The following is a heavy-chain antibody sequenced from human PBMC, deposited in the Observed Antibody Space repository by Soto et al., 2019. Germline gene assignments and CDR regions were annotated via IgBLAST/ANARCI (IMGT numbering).Heavy chain of an antibody. D-gene: IGHD2-2*01. V-gene: IGHV1-69*12. CDR1: GGTFSSYA. CDR3: ARVGGDCISTSCSFDY. CDR2: IIPIFGTA. J-gene: IGHJ4*02. Sequence: QVQLVQSGAEVKKPGSSVKVSCKASGGTFSSYAISWVRQAPGQGLEWMGGIIPIFGTANYAQKFQGRVTITADEXTXXAYMELSSLRSEGTAVYYCARVGGDCISTSCSFDYWGQGTLVTVSS.